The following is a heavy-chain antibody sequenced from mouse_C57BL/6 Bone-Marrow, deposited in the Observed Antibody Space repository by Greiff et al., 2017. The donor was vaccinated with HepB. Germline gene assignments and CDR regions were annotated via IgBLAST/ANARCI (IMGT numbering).Heavy chain of an antibody. CDR3: ARFLRGYYFDY. V-gene: IGHV3-6*01. CDR2: ISYDGSN. Sequence: EVKLQESGPGLVKPSQSLSLTCSVTGYSITSGYYWNWIRQFPGNKLEWMGYISYDGSNNYNPSLKNRISITRDTSKNQFFLKLNSVTTEDTATYYCARFLRGYYFDYWGQGTTLTVSS. CDR1: GYSITSGYY. J-gene: IGHJ2*01.